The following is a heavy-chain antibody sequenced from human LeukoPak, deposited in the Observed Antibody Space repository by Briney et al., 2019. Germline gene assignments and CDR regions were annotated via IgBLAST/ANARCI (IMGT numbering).Heavy chain of an antibody. CDR2: ISYDGSNK. CDR1: GFTFSSYA. J-gene: IGHJ4*02. D-gene: IGHD2-2*01. V-gene: IGHV3-30*04. Sequence: GGSLRLSCAASGFTFSSYAMHWVRQAPGKGLEWVAVISYDGSNKYYADSVKGRFTISRDNSKNTLYLQMNSLRAEDTAVYYCARGGDAIVVVPAACLDYWGQGTLVTVSS. CDR3: ARGGDAIVVVPAACLDY.